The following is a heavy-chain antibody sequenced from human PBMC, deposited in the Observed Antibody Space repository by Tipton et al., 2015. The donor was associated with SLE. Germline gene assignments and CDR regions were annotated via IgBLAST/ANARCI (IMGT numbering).Heavy chain of an antibody. V-gene: IGHV1-46*01. J-gene: IGHJ4*02. CDR2: INPSGGWT. D-gene: IGHD4-17*01. CDR3: ARAHGDAGIGY. CDR1: GYTFRDFY. Sequence: QLVQSGAEVKKPGASVKVSCKASGYTFRDFYMYWVRQAPGQGLEWMGIINPSGGWTRYAQEFQGRVIMTRDTSTSTHYMELSSLTFEDTAVYYCARAHGDAGIGYWGQGTLVTVSS.